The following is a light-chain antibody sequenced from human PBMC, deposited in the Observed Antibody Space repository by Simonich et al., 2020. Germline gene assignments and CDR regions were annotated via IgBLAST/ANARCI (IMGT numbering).Light chain of an antibody. CDR1: QSVSSSY. J-gene: IGKJ2*01. CDR2: GAS. V-gene: IGKV3-20*01. Sequence: EIVLTQSPGTLSLSPGERPTLSCRARQSVSSSYLAWYQQKPGQAPRPLIYGASSRATGIPDRFSGSGSGTDFTLTISSLQAEDVAVYYCQQYNNWPPYTFGQGTKLEIK. CDR3: QQYNNWPPYT.